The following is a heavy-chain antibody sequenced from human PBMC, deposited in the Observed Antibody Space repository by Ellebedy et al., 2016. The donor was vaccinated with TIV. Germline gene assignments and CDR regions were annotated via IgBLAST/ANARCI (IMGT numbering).Heavy chain of an antibody. V-gene: IGHV3-23*01. Sequence: GESLKISCAASGFTFSTYALTWVRQAPGRGLEWVPAIGGSGGLANYAASVRGRFTISRDNSKSTLFLYMNNLRAEDTAVYYCAKFPSVTTPGVDFWGQGTLVTVSS. CDR3: AKFPSVTTPGVDF. CDR1: GFTFSTYA. J-gene: IGHJ4*02. D-gene: IGHD4-17*01. CDR2: IGGSGGLA.